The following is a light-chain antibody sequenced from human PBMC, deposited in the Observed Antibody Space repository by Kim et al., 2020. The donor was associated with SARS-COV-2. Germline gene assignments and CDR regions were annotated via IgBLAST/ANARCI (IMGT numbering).Light chain of an antibody. J-gene: IGKJ5*01. CDR2: ASS. CDR3: QQYDKWPPVT. V-gene: IGKV3-15*01. CDR1: QSVGGN. Sequence: EIVMTQSPVTLSASPGERVTLFCRASQSVGGNLAWYQQKPGQAPRLLIYASSARATDIPARFSGSGSGTEFTLTISSLQSEDFAVYYCQQYDKWPPVTFGQGTRLEIK.